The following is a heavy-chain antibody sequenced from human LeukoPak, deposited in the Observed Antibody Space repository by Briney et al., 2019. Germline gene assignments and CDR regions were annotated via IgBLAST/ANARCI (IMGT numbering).Heavy chain of an antibody. Sequence: GGSLRLSCAASGFTFSSSAMHWVRQAPGKGLEWVSLISCDGGNKYYADSVKGRFTVSRDNSKNTLLLQLNSLRPEDTAAYYSARSPSDYDGSGGYYYYFDYWGQGTLVTVSS. CDR1: GFTFSSSA. CDR3: ARSPSDYDGSGGYYYYFDY. V-gene: IGHV3-30*04. CDR2: ISCDGGNK. J-gene: IGHJ4*02. D-gene: IGHD3-22*01.